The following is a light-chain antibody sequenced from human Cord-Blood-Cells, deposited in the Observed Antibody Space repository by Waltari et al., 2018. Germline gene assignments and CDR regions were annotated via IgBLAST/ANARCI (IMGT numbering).Light chain of an antibody. CDR1: QSVSSN. V-gene: IGKV3-15*01. J-gene: IGKJ4*01. CDR2: RAS. CDR3: QQYNTWPPLT. Sequence: IVMTPSPAPLSVSPGERATLSCMASQSVSSNLAWNQQKTRQAPRLLISRASTSATGIPARFTGSGSLTEFTLTISSLQSEDFAVYYCQQYNTWPPLTFGGGTKVEIK.